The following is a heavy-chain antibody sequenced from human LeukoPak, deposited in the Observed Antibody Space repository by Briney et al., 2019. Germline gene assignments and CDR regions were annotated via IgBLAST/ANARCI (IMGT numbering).Heavy chain of an antibody. CDR3: ARDPHIAAAGTIFDY. Sequence: QPGRSLRLSCAASGFTFSSYGMHWVRQAPGKGLEWVSYISSSGSTIYYADSVKGRFTISRDNAKNSLYLQMNSLRDEDSAVYYCARDPHIAAAGTIFDYWGQGTLVTVSS. CDR1: GFTFSSYG. V-gene: IGHV3-48*02. CDR2: ISSSGSTI. D-gene: IGHD6-13*01. J-gene: IGHJ4*02.